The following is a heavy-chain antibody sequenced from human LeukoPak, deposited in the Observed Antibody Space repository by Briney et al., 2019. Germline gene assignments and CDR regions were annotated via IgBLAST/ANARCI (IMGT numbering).Heavy chain of an antibody. CDR1: GYTFTNYD. V-gene: IGHV1-8*01. Sequence: ASAKVSCKASGYTFTNYDINWVRRATGQGLEWMGWMNPNSGNTGYAQKFQGRVTMTRSTSISTAYMELSSLRSEDTAVYYCARDPPAGYDSSGYLRAFDIWGQGTMVTVSS. D-gene: IGHD3-22*01. CDR2: MNPNSGNT. CDR3: ARDPPAGYDSSGYLRAFDI. J-gene: IGHJ3*02.